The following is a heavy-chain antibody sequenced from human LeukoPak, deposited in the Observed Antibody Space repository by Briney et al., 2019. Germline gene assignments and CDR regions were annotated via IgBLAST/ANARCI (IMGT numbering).Heavy chain of an antibody. CDR3: AKIRYCSGGSCYSGPVDY. CDR2: ISGSGGST. V-gene: IGHV3-23*01. J-gene: IGHJ4*02. CDR1: GFTFNNYA. D-gene: IGHD2-15*01. Sequence: GGSLRLSCAASGFTFNNYAMSWVRQAPGKGLEWVSAISGSGGSTYYADSVKGRFTISRDNSKNTLYLQMNGLRAEDTAVYYCAKIRYCSGGSCYSGPVDYWGQGTLVTVSS.